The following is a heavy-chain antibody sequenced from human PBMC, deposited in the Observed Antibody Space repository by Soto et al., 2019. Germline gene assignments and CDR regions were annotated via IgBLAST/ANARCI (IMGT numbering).Heavy chain of an antibody. J-gene: IGHJ6*02. CDR3: ARGSSSSGDYYGMDV. CDR2: IKQDGSEK. V-gene: IGHV3-7*01. CDR1: GFTFSSYW. Sequence: GGSLRLSCAASGFTFSSYWMSWVRQAPGKGLEWVANIKQDGSEKYYVDSVKGRFTISRDNAKNSLYLQMNSLRAEDTAVYYCARGSSSSGDYYGMDVWGQGTTVTVSS. D-gene: IGHD6-6*01.